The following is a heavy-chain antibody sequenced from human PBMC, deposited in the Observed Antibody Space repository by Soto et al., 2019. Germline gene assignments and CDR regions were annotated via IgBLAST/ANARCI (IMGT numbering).Heavy chain of an antibody. Sequence: PSETLSLTCTVSGGSISSGDYYWSWIRQPPGKGLEWIGYIYYSGSTYYNPSLKSRVTISVDTSKNQFSLKLSSVTAADTAVYYCARDTTPYGSGSYTGKYYYYGMDVWGQGTTVTSP. J-gene: IGHJ6*02. CDR3: ARDTTPYGSGSYTGKYYYYGMDV. V-gene: IGHV4-30-4*01. CDR1: GGSISSGDYY. D-gene: IGHD3-10*01. CDR2: IYYSGST.